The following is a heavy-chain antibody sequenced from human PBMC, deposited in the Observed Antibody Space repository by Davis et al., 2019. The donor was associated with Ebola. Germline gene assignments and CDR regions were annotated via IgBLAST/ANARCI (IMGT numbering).Heavy chain of an antibody. Sequence: PGGSLRLSCAASGFTVSSNYMSWVRQAPGKGLEWVSAISSSSTYKYYADSVKGRFTVSRDNAKSSLYLQMNSLRVEDTAVYYCARGPGSLWGQGTLVTVSS. CDR2: ISSSSTYK. CDR3: ARGPGSL. D-gene: IGHD1-26*01. CDR1: GFTVSSNY. J-gene: IGHJ4*02. V-gene: IGHV3-21*06.